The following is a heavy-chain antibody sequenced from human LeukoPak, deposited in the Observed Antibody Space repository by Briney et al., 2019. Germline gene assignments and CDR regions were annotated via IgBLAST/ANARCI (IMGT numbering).Heavy chain of an antibody. Sequence: ASVKVSCKDSGGTFSSYAISWVRQAPGQGLEWMGGIIPIFGTANYAQKFQGRVTITADESTSTAYMELSSLRSEDTAVYYCAREGYYDSSGYYLPPGTWFDYWGQGTLVTVSS. J-gene: IGHJ4*02. CDR3: AREGYYDSSGYYLPPGTWFDY. D-gene: IGHD3-22*01. CDR2: IIPIFGTA. V-gene: IGHV1-69*13. CDR1: GGTFSSYA.